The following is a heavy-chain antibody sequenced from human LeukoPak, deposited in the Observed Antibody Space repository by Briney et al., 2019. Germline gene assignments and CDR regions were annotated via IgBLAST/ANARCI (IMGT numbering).Heavy chain of an antibody. CDR3: ARDRIVARDYYYYGMDV. J-gene: IGHJ6*02. CDR2: IYYSGST. V-gene: IGHV4-59*12. D-gene: IGHD5-12*01. CDR1: GGSISSYY. Sequence: PSETLSLTCTVSGGSISSYYWSWIRQPPGKGLEWMGYIYYSGSTNYNPFFKSRVTISVDTSKNQFSLKLSSVTAADTAVYYCARDRIVARDYYYYGMDVWGQGTTVTVSS.